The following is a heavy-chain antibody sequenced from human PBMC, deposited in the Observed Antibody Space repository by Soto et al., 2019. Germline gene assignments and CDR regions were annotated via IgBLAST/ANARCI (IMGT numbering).Heavy chain of an antibody. CDR2: TYFRSKWYN. J-gene: IGHJ5*02. V-gene: IGHV6-1*01. Sequence: SQTLSRTCAISGDSVSSNTASWNCIRQSPSRGLEWLGRTYFRSKWYNDYAVSVKSRIIINPDTSNNQFSLQLNSVTPEDTAVYFCAKGDNLGPKTGYAFDPWGQGIMGTVSS. CDR1: GDSVSSNTAS. CDR3: AKGDNLGPKTGYAFDP. D-gene: IGHD5-12*01.